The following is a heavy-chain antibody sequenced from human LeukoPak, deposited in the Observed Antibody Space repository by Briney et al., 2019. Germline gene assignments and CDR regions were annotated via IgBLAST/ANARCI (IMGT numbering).Heavy chain of an antibody. D-gene: IGHD3-10*01. CDR3: AKILASGSGSY. Sequence: GGSLRLSCATSGFTFSSYAMTWVRQAPGKGLDWVSTIRAGGGDTFYSDSVKGRFSISRGNSKNTLILQMDSLRADDTAIYYCAKILASGSGSYWGQGTLVLVSS. CDR2: IRAGGGDT. V-gene: IGHV3-23*01. J-gene: IGHJ4*02. CDR1: GFTFSSYA.